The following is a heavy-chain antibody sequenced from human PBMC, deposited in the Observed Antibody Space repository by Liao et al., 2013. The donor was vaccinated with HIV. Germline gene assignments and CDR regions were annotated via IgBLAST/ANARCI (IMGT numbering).Heavy chain of an antibody. Sequence: QVQLQQWGAGLLKPSETLSLTCAVYDGSFSTYYWSWIRQPAGKGLEWIGRIYSSGSANYNPSLKSRVTMSVDTSKNQFSLKLSSVTAADTAVYYCARVLGCSGGRCYSYFDYWGQGTLVTVSS. J-gene: IGHJ4*02. D-gene: IGHD2-15*01. CDR1: DGSFSTYY. CDR3: ARVLGCSGGRCYSYFDY. CDR2: IYSSGSA. V-gene: IGHV4-59*10.